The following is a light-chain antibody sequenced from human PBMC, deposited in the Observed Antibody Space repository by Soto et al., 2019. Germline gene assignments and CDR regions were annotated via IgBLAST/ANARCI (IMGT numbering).Light chain of an antibody. CDR2: ANS. J-gene: IGKJ1*01. CDR1: QGTRND. CDR3: LQDYSYPWT. Sequence: AIQMTQSPSSLSASVGDRVSITCRASQGTRNDLGWYQQKPGKAPKFLIYANSNLQSGVPSRFSGSGSGTDFTLTISSLQPDVFATYYCLQDYSYPWTFGQGTKVEIK. V-gene: IGKV1-6*01.